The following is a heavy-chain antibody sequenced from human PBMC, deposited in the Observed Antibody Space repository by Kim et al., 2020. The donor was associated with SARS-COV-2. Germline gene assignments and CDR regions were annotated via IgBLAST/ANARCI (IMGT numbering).Heavy chain of an antibody. CDR3: ASSTGSTIY. J-gene: IGHJ4*02. D-gene: IGHD1-7*01. Sequence: STTNYADSVQGRFTISRDNAKNTLYLQMNSLRAEDTAVYYCASSTGSTIYWGQGTLVTVSS. CDR2: STT. V-gene: IGHV3-74*01.